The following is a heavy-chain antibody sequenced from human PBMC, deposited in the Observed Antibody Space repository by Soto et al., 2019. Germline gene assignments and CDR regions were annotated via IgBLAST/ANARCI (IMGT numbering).Heavy chain of an antibody. V-gene: IGHV1-2*02. CDR2: IKPDSGDT. J-gene: IGHJ5*02. D-gene: IGHD2-2*01. CDR1: RYTFTSYD. CDR3: ARRSSTYLNEIIYDP. Sequence: ASVKVSGKASRYTFTSYDIFWVRQSPGQGLEWMGWIKPDSGDTHYAQNFQGRVTMTRDTSINTAYMELNNLVFDDTAVYYCARRSSTYLNEIIYDPWGQGTLVTVSS.